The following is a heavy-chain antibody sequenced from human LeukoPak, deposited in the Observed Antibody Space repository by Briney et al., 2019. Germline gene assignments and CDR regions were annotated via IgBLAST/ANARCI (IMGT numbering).Heavy chain of an antibody. V-gene: IGHV3-74*01. CDR1: GFTFSSYW. J-gene: IGHJ5*02. D-gene: IGHD3-10*01. Sequence: PGGSLRLSCAASGFTFSSYWMHWVRQTPGKGLMWVARIKSDGSTIYADSVQGRFTISRDNAKNTVYLQMNSLRVDDTAIYYCTRAITYFYGSVTYDWFDPWGQGTLVTVSS. CDR3: TRAITYFYGSVTYDWFDP. CDR2: IKSDGST.